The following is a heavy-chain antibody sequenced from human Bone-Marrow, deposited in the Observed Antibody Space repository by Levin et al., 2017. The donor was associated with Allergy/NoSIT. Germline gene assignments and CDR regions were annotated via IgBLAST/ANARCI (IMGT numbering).Heavy chain of an antibody. J-gene: IGHJ4*02. Sequence: SQTLSLTCSVSGGSIRSYYWSWIRQSPGKGLEWIGHVYHSGSTTYNPSFRGRVTISPDMSKNQFFLRLTSVTAADTAVYYCATTMVRGNKYDYWGQGTQVIVSS. CDR1: GGSIRSYY. CDR3: ATTMVRGNKYDY. D-gene: IGHD3-10*01. V-gene: IGHV4-59*01. CDR2: VYHSGST.